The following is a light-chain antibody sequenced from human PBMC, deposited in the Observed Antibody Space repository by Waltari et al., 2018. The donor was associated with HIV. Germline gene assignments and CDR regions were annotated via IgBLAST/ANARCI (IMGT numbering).Light chain of an antibody. CDR3: SSYTSSSTFYVV. CDR1: SSDVGGYNY. V-gene: IGLV2-14*01. Sequence: QSALTQPASVSGSPGQSITISCTGTSSDVGGYNYVSWYQQHPGKAPKLMIHDVSNRPSGVSNRFSGSKSGNTASLTISGLQAEDEADYYCSSYTSSSTFYVVFGGGTKLTVL. J-gene: IGLJ2*01. CDR2: DVS.